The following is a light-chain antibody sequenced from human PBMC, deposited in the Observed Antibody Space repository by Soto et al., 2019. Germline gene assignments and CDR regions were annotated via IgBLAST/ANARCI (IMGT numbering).Light chain of an antibody. J-gene: IGLJ3*02. Sequence: QSALTQPASVSGSHGQSITISCTGTSSDVGGYNYVSWYQQHPGKAPKLIIYEVSNRPSGVSNRFSGSKSGNTASLTISGLQAEDEAEYYCSSYTSSRTWVFGGGTKLTVL. CDR1: SSDVGGYNY. CDR3: SSYTSSRTWV. V-gene: IGLV2-14*01. CDR2: EVS.